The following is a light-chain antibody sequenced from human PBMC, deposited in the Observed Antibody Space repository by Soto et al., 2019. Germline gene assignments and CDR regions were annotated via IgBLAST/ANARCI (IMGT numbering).Light chain of an antibody. CDR3: QQLNSDPPIT. CDR1: QGISTY. J-gene: IGKJ5*01. CDR2: TAS. Sequence: IPLTQSPSSLSASVGERVTITCRASQGISTYLAWYQQKPGRAPKLVIYTASTLQSGVPSRFSGRGSGTDFTLTISSLQPEDFATYYCQQLNSDPPITLGQGTRLEIK. V-gene: IGKV1-9*01.